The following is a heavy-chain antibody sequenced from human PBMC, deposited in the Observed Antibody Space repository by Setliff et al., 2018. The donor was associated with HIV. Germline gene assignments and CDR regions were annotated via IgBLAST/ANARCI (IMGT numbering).Heavy chain of an antibody. Sequence: ASVKVSCKASGYSFARYGLSWVRQAPGQGLEWMGWISGFNGNTKYAQSFQDRVAMTTETATSTAYMEMRSLRSDDTAVYFCARVPYRSAWFSLQVPSVTASDTGIYHCVQNYGWSLGTWGQGVLVTVS. CDR1: GYSFARYG. CDR3: ARVPYRSAWFSLQVPSVTASDTGIYHCVQNYGWSLGT. CDR2: ISGFNGNT. J-gene: IGHJ5*02. V-gene: IGHV1-18*01. D-gene: IGHD6-19*01.